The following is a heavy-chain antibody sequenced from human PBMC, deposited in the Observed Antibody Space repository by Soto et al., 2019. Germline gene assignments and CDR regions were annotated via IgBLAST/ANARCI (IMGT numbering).Heavy chain of an antibody. V-gene: IGHV3-9*01. D-gene: IGHD3-3*01. Sequence: GGSLRLSCVVTGLNFDDFAMHWVRQGPGKGLEWVSGITWNSRVLAYADSVKGRFTISRDNARNSLYLQMDSLRDEDTALYYCAKGRYDFWSPYYFDSWGQGTLVTVSS. CDR2: ITWNSRVL. J-gene: IGHJ4*02. CDR3: AKGRYDFWSPYYFDS. CDR1: GLNFDDFA.